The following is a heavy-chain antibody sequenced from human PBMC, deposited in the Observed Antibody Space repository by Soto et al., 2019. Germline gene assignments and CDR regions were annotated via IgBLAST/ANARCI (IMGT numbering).Heavy chain of an antibody. D-gene: IGHD3-10*01. Sequence: QAQLVQSGAEVKKPGSSVKVSCKASGGIFNRETFSWVRQAPGKGLQWMGRIIPVLDGTEYRQNFQGRVTITADTSTSTVYLALSGLGSDDTAVYYCARGGKLGGDLDVWGKGTPVIVSS. CDR3: ARGGKLGGDLDV. CDR2: IIPVLDGT. V-gene: IGHV1-69*08. CDR1: GGIFNRET. J-gene: IGHJ6*04.